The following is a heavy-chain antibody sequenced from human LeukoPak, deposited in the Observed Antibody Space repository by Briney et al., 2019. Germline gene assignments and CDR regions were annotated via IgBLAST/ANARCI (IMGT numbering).Heavy chain of an antibody. CDR3: AKDRRFDY. J-gene: IGHJ4*02. CDR1: GFSFRNYE. CDR2: ISGSGCST. V-gene: IGHV3-23*01. Sequence: GSLRLSCAASGFSFRNYERNGVRQTPGKGREWVSAISGSGCSTYYADSVKGRFTISRDNSKNTLYLQMNSLRAEDTAVYYCAKDRRFDYWGQGTLVTVSS.